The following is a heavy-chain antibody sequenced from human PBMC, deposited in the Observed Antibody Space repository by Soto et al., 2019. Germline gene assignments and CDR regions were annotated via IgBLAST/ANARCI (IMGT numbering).Heavy chain of an antibody. CDR1: GGSISSGGYY. CDR2: IYYSGST. D-gene: IGHD4-17*01. CDR3: ARVSTLMTTVTTIDY. J-gene: IGHJ4*02. Sequence: TLSLTCTVSGGSISSGGYYWSWIRQHPGKGLEWIGYIYYSGSTYYNPSLKSRVTISVDTSKNQFSLKLSSVTAADTAVYYCARVSTLMTTVTTIDYWGQGTLVTVSS. V-gene: IGHV4-31*03.